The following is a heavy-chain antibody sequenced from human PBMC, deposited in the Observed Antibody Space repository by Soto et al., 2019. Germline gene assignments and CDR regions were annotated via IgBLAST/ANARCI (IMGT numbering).Heavy chain of an antibody. CDR1: GYTFTSYG. J-gene: IGHJ3*02. Sequence: ASVKVSCKASGYTFTSYGISWVRQAPGQGLEWMGWISAYNGNKNYAQKLQGRATMPTDTSTSTAYMELRSLRSDDTTVYYCARDRKADSSSSDAFDIWGQETMVTVS. D-gene: IGHD6-6*01. V-gene: IGHV1-18*01. CDR2: ISAYNGNK. CDR3: ARDRKADSSSSDAFDI.